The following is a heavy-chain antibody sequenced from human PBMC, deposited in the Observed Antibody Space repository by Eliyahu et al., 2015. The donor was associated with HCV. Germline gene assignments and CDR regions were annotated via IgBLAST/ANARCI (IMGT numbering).Heavy chain of an antibody. CDR2: INPNSGGT. D-gene: IGHD3-10*01. CDR1: GYTFTGYY. J-gene: IGHJ4*02. V-gene: IGHV1-2*02. Sequence: QVQVVQSGAEVKKPGASVKVSCKASGYTFTGYYMXWVXQAPGQGLEXMXXINPNSGGTNXAQKFQGRVTMXRDTSISTAYMELSRLRSDDTAVYYCANYPIEVLWFGELTRNYWGQGTLVTVSS. CDR3: ANYPIEVLWFGELTRNY.